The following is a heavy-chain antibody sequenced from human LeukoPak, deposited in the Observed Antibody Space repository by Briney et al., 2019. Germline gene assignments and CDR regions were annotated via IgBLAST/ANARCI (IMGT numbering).Heavy chain of an antibody. CDR3: ARGDYDFWSGYSSFDY. J-gene: IGHJ4*02. CDR2: INPNSGGT. D-gene: IGHD3-3*01. CDR1: GYTFTGYY. V-gene: IGHV1-2*02. Sequence: ASVKVSCKASGYTFTGYYMHWVRQAPGQGLEWMGWINPNSGGTNYAQKFQGRVTMTRDTSISTAYMGLSRLRSDDTAVYYCARGDYDFWSGYSSFDYWGQGTLVTVSS.